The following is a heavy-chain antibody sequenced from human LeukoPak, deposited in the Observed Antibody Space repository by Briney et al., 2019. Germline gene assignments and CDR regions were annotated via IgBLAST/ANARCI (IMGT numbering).Heavy chain of an antibody. V-gene: IGHV1-2*04. J-gene: IGHJ4*02. CDR3: ARDRTDIVVVPAAIHFDY. CDR2: INPNSGGT. Sequence: ASVKVSCKASGYTFTGYYMHWVRQAPGQGLEWMGWINPNSGGTNYAQKFQGWVTMTRDTSISTAYMELSRLRSDDTAVYYCARDRTDIVVVPAAIHFDYWGQGTLVTVSS. CDR1: GYTFTGYY. D-gene: IGHD2-2*01.